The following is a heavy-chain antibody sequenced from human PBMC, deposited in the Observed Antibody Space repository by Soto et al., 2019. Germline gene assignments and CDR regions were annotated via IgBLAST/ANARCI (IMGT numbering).Heavy chain of an antibody. Sequence: SETLYLTCVFSSGSVSNSHWWSRLRPPAGKGLEGIGEINHSGSTNYNPSLKSRVTISVDTSRNQFSLKLSSVTAADTAVYYCARGRSSSGWRRRPFDIWGQGTRVTVSS. V-gene: IGHV4-4*02. D-gene: IGHD6-19*01. CDR2: INHSGST. CDR1: SGSVSNSHW. J-gene: IGHJ3*02. CDR3: ARGRSSSGWRRRPFDI.